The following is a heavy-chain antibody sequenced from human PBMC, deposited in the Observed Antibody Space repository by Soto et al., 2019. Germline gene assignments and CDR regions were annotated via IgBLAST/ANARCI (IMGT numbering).Heavy chain of an antibody. CDR2: IYTSGST. CDR3: ARDKRVTTSNWFDP. V-gene: IGHV4-4*07. D-gene: IGHD3-22*01. CDR1: GGSLSSYY. Sequence: SETLSLTCTVSGGSLSSYYWSWIRQPAGKGLEWIGRIYTSGSTNYNPSLKSRVTMSVDTSKNQFSLKLSSVTAADTAVYYCARDKRVTTSNWFDPWGQGTLVTV. J-gene: IGHJ5*02.